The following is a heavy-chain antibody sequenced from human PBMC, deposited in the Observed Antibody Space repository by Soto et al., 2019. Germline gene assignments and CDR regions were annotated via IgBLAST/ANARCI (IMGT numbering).Heavy chain of an antibody. CDR2: TYWNNDN. J-gene: IGHJ4*02. D-gene: IGHD3-16*02. CDR1: GFSLSTTGMG. Sequence: QITLKESGPTLVKPTQTLTLTCTFSGFSLSTTGMGVGWIRQPPGKSLEWLALTYWNNDNRYSPSLKSRLSISRDTSKNQVALTMTNMSPVDTATYFCVHRRKRYDSVWGDYRYDCFDFWGQGSLVTVSS. CDR3: VHRRKRYDSVWGDYRYDCFDF. V-gene: IGHV2-5*01.